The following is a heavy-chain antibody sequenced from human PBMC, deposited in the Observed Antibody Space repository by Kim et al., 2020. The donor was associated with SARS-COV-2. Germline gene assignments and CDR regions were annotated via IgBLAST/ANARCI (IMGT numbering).Heavy chain of an antibody. CDR3: ARHPPTKYHDDSGSYWSPFDT. Sequence: SETLSLTCTVSGDSISSSDFFWGWIRQPPGKGLEWIGSIYYSGSTYYNPSLKSRVTISVDTSKNQFSLKLSSVTAADTAVYYCARHPPTKYHDDSGSYWSPFDTWGQGTLLTVSS. V-gene: IGHV4-39*01. CDR2: IYYSGST. D-gene: IGHD3-10*01. J-gene: IGHJ5*02. CDR1: GDSISSSDFF.